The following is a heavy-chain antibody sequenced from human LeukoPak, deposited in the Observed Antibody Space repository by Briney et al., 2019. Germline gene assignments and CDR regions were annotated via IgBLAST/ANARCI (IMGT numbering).Heavy chain of an antibody. D-gene: IGHD4-11*01. Sequence: SVKVSCKASGGTFSSYAISWVRQAPGQGLEWMGGIIPIFGTANYAQKFQGRVTITADESTSTAYMELSSLRSEDTAVYYCARAQVDYNNGPGSQGYYSYGMDVWGQGTTVTVSS. CDR2: IIPIFGTA. CDR1: GGTFSSYA. CDR3: ARAQVDYNNGPGSQGYYSYGMDV. J-gene: IGHJ6*02. V-gene: IGHV1-69*13.